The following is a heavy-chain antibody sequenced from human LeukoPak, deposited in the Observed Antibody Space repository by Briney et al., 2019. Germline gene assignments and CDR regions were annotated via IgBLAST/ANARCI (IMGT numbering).Heavy chain of an antibody. V-gene: IGHV1-8*01. CDR3: ATNYDILTGYYIFDY. D-gene: IGHD3-9*01. CDR1: GYTFTSYD. J-gene: IGHJ4*02. CDR2: MNPNSGNT. Sequence: ASVKVSCKASGYTFTSYDINWVRQATGQGLEWMGWMNPNSGNTGYAQKFQGRVTMTRNTSISTAYVELSSLRSEDTAVYYCATNYDILTGYYIFDYWGQGTLVTVSS.